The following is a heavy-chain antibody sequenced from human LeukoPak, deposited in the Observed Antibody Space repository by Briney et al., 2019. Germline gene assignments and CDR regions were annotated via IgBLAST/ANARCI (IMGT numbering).Heavy chain of an antibody. Sequence: GESLKISCKGSGYSFTSYWIGWVRQMPGKVLEWMGIIYPGDSDTRYSPSFQGQVTISADKSISTAYLQWSSLKASDTAMYYCSRLAQKISSSSSDYWGQGTLVTVSS. J-gene: IGHJ4*02. CDR1: GYSFTSYW. V-gene: IGHV5-51*01. CDR3: SRLAQKISSSSSDY. CDR2: IYPGDSDT. D-gene: IGHD6-6*01.